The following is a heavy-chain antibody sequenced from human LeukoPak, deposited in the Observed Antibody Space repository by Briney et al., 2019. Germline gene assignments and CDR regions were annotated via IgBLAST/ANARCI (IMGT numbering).Heavy chain of an antibody. Sequence: GASVKVSCKASGYTFTSYGISWVRRAPGQGLEWMGWISAYNGNTNYAQKLQGRVTMTTDTSTSTAYMELRSLRSDDTAVYYCVRDGYSSGSSPPFDIWGQGTMVTVSS. CDR3: VRDGYSSGSSPPFDI. V-gene: IGHV1-18*01. J-gene: IGHJ3*02. CDR1: GYTFTSYG. CDR2: ISAYNGNT. D-gene: IGHD3-22*01.